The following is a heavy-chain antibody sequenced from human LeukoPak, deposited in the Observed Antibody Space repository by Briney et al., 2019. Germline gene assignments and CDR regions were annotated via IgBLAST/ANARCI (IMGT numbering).Heavy chain of an antibody. Sequence: PGRSLRLSCAASGFTFSSYAMHWVRQAPGKGLEWVAVISYDGSNKYYADSVKGRFTISRDNSKNTLYLQMNSLRAEDTALYYCARGNVRGYSYGFDNWGQGTLVTVSS. J-gene: IGHJ4*02. CDR1: GFTFSSYA. CDR2: ISYDGSNK. D-gene: IGHD5-18*01. CDR3: ARGNVRGYSYGFDN. V-gene: IGHV3-30-3*01.